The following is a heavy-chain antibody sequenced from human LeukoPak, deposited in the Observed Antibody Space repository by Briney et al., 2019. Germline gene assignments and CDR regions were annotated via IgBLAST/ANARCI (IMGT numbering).Heavy chain of an antibody. Sequence: GGSLRLSCAASGFTFSSYGMHWVRQAPGKGLEWVAVIWYDGSNKYYADSVEGRFAISRDNSKNTLYLQMNSLRAEDTAVYYCARGRSGSYFDSWGQGTLVAVSS. J-gene: IGHJ4*02. CDR2: IWYDGSNK. D-gene: IGHD1-26*01. CDR1: GFTFSSYG. V-gene: IGHV3-33*01. CDR3: ARGRSGSYFDS.